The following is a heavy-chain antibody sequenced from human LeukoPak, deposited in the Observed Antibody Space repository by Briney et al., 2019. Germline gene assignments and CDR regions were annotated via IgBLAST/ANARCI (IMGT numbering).Heavy chain of an antibody. V-gene: IGHV3-30*18. CDR3: AKEIYYDSSAFFDY. J-gene: IGHJ4*02. CDR2: IGYDGSNK. Sequence: GRSLRLSCAASGFSFSSYGIHWVRQAPGKGLEWVAVIGYDGSNKYYADSVKGRFTISRDNSKNTLYLQMNSLRTEDTAVYFCAKEIYYDSSAFFDYRGQGTLVTVSS. CDR1: GFSFSSYG. D-gene: IGHD3-22*01.